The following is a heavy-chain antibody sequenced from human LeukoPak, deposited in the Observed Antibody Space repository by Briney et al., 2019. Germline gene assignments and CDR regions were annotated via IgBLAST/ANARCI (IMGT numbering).Heavy chain of an antibody. CDR2: INHSGST. CDR1: GGSFSGYY. CDR3: ARPKRVTAIPYYYYYGMDV. D-gene: IGHD2-21*02. V-gene: IGHV4-34*01. Sequence: SETLSLTCAVYGGSFSGYYWSWIRQPPGKGLEWIGEINHSGSTNYNPSLKSRVTISVDTSKNQFSLKLSSVTAADTAVYYCARPKRVTAIPYYYYYGMDVWGQGTTVTVSS. J-gene: IGHJ6*02.